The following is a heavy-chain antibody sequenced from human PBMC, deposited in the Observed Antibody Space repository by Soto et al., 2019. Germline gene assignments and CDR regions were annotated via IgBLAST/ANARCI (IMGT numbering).Heavy chain of an antibody. CDR3: ARAGGLGAVAVDY. V-gene: IGHV4-30-2*01. CDR2: IYHSGST. D-gene: IGHD6-19*01. J-gene: IGHJ4*02. Sequence: QLQLQESGSGLVKPSQTLSLTCAVSGGSISSGGYSWSWIRQPPGKGPEWIGYIYHSGSTFYNPSPKSRVTISVDRSKNQFSLKLSSVTAADTAVYYCARAGGLGAVAVDYWGQGTLVTVSS. CDR1: GGSISSGGYS.